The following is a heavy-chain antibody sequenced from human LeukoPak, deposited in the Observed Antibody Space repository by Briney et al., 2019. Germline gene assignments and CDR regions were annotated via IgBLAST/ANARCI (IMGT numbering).Heavy chain of an antibody. J-gene: IGHJ4*02. CDR2: ISSSGTTV. V-gene: IGHV3-48*04. CDR3: ARVTMVRGPMGY. Sequence: GGSLRLSCAASGFTFSSYSMNWVRQPPGKGLEWVSYISSSGTTVYYGDSLKGRITISRDNAKNSLYLQVNSLRAEDTAVYYCARVTMVRGPMGYWGQGTLVTVSS. D-gene: IGHD3-10*01. CDR1: GFTFSSYS.